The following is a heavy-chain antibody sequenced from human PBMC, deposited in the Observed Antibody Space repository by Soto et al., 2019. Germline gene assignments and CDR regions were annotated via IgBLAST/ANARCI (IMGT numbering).Heavy chain of an antibody. CDR1: GGSINNYY. CDR3: ARLGGYYQALDS. V-gene: IGHV4-59*08. CDR2: IYYAGST. D-gene: IGHD3-22*01. Sequence: QVQLQESGPGLVKPSETLSLTCTVSGGSINNYYWSWIRQPPGKGLEFTGYIYYAGSTTYNPSLKSRVTISVDTSKNQFSLKLTSVTAADTAVYYCARLGGYYQALDSWGQGTLLPVSS. J-gene: IGHJ4*02.